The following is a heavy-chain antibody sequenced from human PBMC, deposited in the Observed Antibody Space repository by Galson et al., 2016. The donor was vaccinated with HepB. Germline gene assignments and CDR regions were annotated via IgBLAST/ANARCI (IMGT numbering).Heavy chain of an antibody. CDR3: ASRRWTGRLLLDY. V-gene: IGHV3-30*03. CDR2: ISYDGSNK. J-gene: IGHJ4*02. CDR1: GLTFSNYG. Sequence: SLRLSCAASGLTFSNYGLHWVRQAPGKGLEWVAVISYDGSNKYYRDSVKGRFTISRDNSKNTLYLQMNSLRPEDTAVYYCASRRWTGRLLLDYWGRGTLVTVSS. D-gene: IGHD2-15*01.